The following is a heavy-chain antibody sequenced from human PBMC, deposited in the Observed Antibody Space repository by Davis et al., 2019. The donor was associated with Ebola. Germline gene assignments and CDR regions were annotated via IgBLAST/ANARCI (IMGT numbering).Heavy chain of an antibody. Sequence: PGGSLRLSCAASGFTFSDYYMSWIRQAPGKGLGWVSYISSSGSTIYYADSVKGRFTISRDNAKNSLYLQMNSLRAEDTAVYYCAGGKGAVAGRYYYYGMDVWGKGTTVTVSS. CDR1: GFTFSDYY. D-gene: IGHD6-19*01. CDR3: AGGKGAVAGRYYYYGMDV. J-gene: IGHJ6*04. CDR2: ISSSGSTI. V-gene: IGHV3-11*01.